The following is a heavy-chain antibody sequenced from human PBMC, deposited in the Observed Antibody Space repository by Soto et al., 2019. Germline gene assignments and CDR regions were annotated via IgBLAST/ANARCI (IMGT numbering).Heavy chain of an antibody. J-gene: IGHJ4*02. CDR2: ISWDGGST. CDR1: GFTFDDYT. Sequence: GGSLRLSCAASGFTFDDYTMHWVRQAPGKGLEWVSLISWDGGSTYYADSVKGRFTISRDNSKNSLYMQMNSLRTDDTALYYCAKDSRRVVTAGFDYWGQGALVTVSS. CDR3: AKDSRRVVTAGFDY. D-gene: IGHD2-15*01. V-gene: IGHV3-43*01.